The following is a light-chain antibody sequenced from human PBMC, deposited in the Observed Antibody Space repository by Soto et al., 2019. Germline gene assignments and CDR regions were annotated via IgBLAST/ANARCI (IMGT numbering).Light chain of an antibody. CDR2: DVS. Sequence: QSVLTQPASVSGSPGQSIAISCTGTSSDVGGYNYVSWYQQHPGKAPKLMIYDVSNRPSGVSNRFSGSTSGNTASLTISGLQAEDEADYYCSSYTSSDTYVFGTGTKSPS. CDR3: SSYTSSDTYV. V-gene: IGLV2-14*01. J-gene: IGLJ1*01. CDR1: SSDVGGYNY.